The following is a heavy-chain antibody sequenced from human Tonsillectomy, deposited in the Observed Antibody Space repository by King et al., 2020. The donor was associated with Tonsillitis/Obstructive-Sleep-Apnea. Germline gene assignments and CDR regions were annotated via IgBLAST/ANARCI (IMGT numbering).Heavy chain of an antibody. V-gene: IGHV4-59*12. CDR1: GGSISSYY. J-gene: IGHJ4*02. CDR3: ARAPSRAALPDY. CDR2: IYYSGST. Sequence: VPLQESGPGLVKPSETLSLTCTVSGGSISSYYWSWIRPFPGKGLEWIGYIYYSGSTNYNPSLKSRVTISVDTSKNQFSLKLSSVTAADTAVYYCARAPSRAALPDYWGQGTLVTVSS. D-gene: IGHD6-6*01.